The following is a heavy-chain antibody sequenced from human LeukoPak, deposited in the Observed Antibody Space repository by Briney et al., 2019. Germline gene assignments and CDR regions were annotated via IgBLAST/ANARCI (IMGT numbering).Heavy chain of an antibody. V-gene: IGHV3-30*02. CDR1: GFTFSRYG. J-gene: IGHJ4*02. CDR2: IRYDGTNK. Sequence: GGSLRLSRAASGFTFSRYGMHWVRQAPGKGLQWVAFIRYDGTNKYYADSVKGRFTMSRDNSKNTLYLQMNSLRAEDTAVYYCAKSTGKQLYLRDFDYWGQGTLVTVAS. D-gene: IGHD1-1*01. CDR3: AKSTGKQLYLRDFDY.